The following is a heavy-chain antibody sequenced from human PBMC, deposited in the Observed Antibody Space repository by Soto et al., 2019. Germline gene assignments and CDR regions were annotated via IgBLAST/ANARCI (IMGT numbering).Heavy chain of an antibody. J-gene: IGHJ4*02. D-gene: IGHD3-3*01. CDR1: GFSLSNARMG. V-gene: IGHV2-26*01. Sequence: QVTLKESGPVLVKPTETLTLTCTVSGFSLSNARMGVSWIRQPPGKALEWLAHIFSNDEKSYSTSLKSRLTISKDTSKSQVVLTMTNMDPVDTATYYCARIEDDFWSGYYFDYWGQGTLVTVSS. CDR3: ARIEDDFWSGYYFDY. CDR2: IFSNDEK.